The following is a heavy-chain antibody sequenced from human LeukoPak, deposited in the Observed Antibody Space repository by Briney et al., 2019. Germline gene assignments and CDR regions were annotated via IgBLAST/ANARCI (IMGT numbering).Heavy chain of an antibody. J-gene: IGHJ6*02. CDR2: INCKSGGT. CDR3: AREERRRKAIYYYYGMDV. CDR1: GYTFTDYY. Sequence: GASVKVSCKASGYTFTDYYIHWVRQAPGQGLEWMGRINCKSGGTNYGQNFQGRVTMTRDTSISTAYMELRSLRSDDTAVYYCAREERRRKAIYYYYGMDVWGQGTTVTVSS. V-gene: IGHV1-2*06. D-gene: IGHD1-14*01.